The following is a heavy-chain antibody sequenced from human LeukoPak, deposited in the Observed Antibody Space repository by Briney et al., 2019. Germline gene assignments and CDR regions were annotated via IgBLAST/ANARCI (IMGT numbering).Heavy chain of an antibody. Sequence: SVKVSCKTFGGTFRSHIFXXVRXXPGXXXXXXXXITPIIDSAKYSQKFRDRLTITGDSSTGTAYMELSSLTPEDTALYYCTRVNLRGSQYNWFDPWGQGTLVIVSS. J-gene: IGHJ5*02. CDR3: TRVNLRGSQYNWFDP. V-gene: IGHV1-69*08. D-gene: IGHD1-26*01. CDR2: ITPIIDSA. CDR1: GGTFRSHI.